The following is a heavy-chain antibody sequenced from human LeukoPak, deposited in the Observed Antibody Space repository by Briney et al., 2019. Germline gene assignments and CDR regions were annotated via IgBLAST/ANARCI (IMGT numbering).Heavy chain of an antibody. CDR2: IKTDGSST. CDR1: GCTFSNYW. J-gene: IGHJ3*02. V-gene: IGHV3-74*01. CDR3: ARVDSSGYSRTFDI. D-gene: IGHD3-22*01. Sequence: GGSLRLSCAASGCTFSNYWMHWVRQAPGKGLVWVSRIKTDGSSTNYADSVKGRFTIFRDNAKNTLYLQMNSLRAEDTAVYYCARVDSSGYSRTFDIWGQGTMVTVSS.